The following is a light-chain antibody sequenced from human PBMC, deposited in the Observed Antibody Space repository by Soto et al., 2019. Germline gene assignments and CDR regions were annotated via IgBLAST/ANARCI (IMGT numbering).Light chain of an antibody. CDR2: EGT. CDR1: SSDVVTYNL. Sequence: QSALTQPASVSGSPGQSISISCTGTSSDVVTYNLVSWYQQHPGKAPTVLIYEGTKRPSGVSNRFSGSKSGNTASLTISGLQTEDEADYYCYSFAGSTTFSYVFGPGTKATVL. J-gene: IGLJ1*01. V-gene: IGLV2-23*03. CDR3: YSFAGSTTFSYV.